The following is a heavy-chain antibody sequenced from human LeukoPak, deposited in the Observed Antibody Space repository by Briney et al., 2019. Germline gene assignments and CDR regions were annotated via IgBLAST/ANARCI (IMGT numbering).Heavy chain of an antibody. Sequence: GGSLRLSCAASGFTFSSYVMSWVRQAPGKGVEWVSIISGSGGSTYYADSVKGRFTISRDNSKNTLYLQMNSLRAEDTAVYYCAKVGHQLVDYLDHWGQGTLVTVSS. V-gene: IGHV3-23*01. CDR3: AKVGHQLVDYLDH. D-gene: IGHD6-13*01. CDR2: ISGSGGST. CDR1: GFTFSSYV. J-gene: IGHJ4*02.